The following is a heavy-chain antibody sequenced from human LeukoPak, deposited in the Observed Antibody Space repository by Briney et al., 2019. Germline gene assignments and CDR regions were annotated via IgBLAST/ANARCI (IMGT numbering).Heavy chain of an antibody. CDR1: GYTFTGYY. Sequence: GASVKVSCKASGYTFTGYYMHWVRQAPGQGLEWMGWINPNSGGTNYAQKFQGRVTMTRDTSISTAYMELSRLRSDDTAVYYCARGDDSSGYYLPLFDYWGQGTLVTVSS. D-gene: IGHD3-22*01. V-gene: IGHV1-2*02. CDR2: INPNSGGT. J-gene: IGHJ4*02. CDR3: ARGDDSSGYYLPLFDY.